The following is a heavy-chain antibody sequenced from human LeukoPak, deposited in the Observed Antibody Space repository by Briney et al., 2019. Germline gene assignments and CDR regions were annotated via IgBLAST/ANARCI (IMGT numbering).Heavy chain of an antibody. J-gene: IGHJ5*02. CDR2: ISAGGVST. CDR3: AKGAGTDRT. V-gene: IGHV3-23*01. Sequence: AGGSLRLSCAASGFTFSSYVMSWVRQAPGKGLEWVSAISAGGVSTYYADSVKGRFTISRDNSKNTLYLQMNSLRAEDTAVYYCAKGAGTDRTWGQGTLVTVSS. CDR1: GFTFSSYV.